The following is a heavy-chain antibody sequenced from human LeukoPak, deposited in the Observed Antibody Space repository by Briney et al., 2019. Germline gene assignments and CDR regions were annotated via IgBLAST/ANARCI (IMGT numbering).Heavy chain of an antibody. V-gene: IGHV4-39*01. D-gene: IGHD3-10*01. CDR1: GDFISGGIYY. CDR2: IYYSGST. CDR3: ARHNRDYYGSGSYWYFDH. J-gene: IGHJ4*02. Sequence: SETLSLTCTVSGDFISGGIYYWGWIRQPPGKGLEWIGSIYYSGSTYYNPSLKSRVTISVDTSKSQFSLKLTSLTAADTAFYYCARHNRDYYGSGSYWYFDHWGQGALVAVSS.